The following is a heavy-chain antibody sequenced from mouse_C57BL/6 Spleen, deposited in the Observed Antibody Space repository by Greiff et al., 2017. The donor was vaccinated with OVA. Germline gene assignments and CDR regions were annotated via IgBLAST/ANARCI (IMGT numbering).Heavy chain of an antibody. CDR2: ISSGGSYT. CDR3: ARRGNHPYYYAMDY. V-gene: IGHV5-6*01. J-gene: IGHJ4*01. D-gene: IGHD2-1*01. CDR1: GFTFSSYG. Sequence: EVQRVESGGDLVKPGGSLKLSCAASGFTFSSYGMSWVRQTPDKRLEWVATISSGGSYTYYPDSVKGRFTISRDNAKNTLYLQMSSLKSEDTAMYYCARRGNHPYYYAMDYWGQGTSVTVSS.